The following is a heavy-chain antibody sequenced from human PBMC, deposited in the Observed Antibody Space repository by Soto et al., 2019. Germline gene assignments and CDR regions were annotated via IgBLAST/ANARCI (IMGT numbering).Heavy chain of an antibody. CDR2: IIATFGSA. V-gene: IGHV1-69*13. CDR1: GGTFSSYA. CDR3: AGARATVGAVFDY. Sequence: ASVKVSCKASGGTFSSYAISWVRQAPGQGLEWMGGIIATFGSAYYAQKFQDRVTITADESTTTAYMELSSLRSEDTAVYYCAGARATVGAVFDYWGQGTLVTVSS. D-gene: IGHD1-26*01. J-gene: IGHJ4*02.